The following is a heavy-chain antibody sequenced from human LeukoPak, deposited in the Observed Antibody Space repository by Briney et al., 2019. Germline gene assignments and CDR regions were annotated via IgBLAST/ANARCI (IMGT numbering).Heavy chain of an antibody. V-gene: IGHV1-69*05. Sequence: ASVKVSCKASGGTFSSYAISWVRQAPGQGLEWMGGIIPIFGTANYAQKFQGRVTITTDESTSTAYMELSSLRSEDTAVYYCARDRSGSYFRFDYWGQGTLVTVSS. CDR3: ARDRSGSYFRFDY. J-gene: IGHJ4*02. CDR1: GGTFSSYA. D-gene: IGHD1-26*01. CDR2: IIPIFGTA.